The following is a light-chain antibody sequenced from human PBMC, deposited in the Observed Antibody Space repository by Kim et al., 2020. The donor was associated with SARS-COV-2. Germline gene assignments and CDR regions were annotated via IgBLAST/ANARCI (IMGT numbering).Light chain of an antibody. J-gene: IGLJ3*02. CDR2: DVT. CDR3: CSYAGSYTWV. V-gene: IGLV2-11*01. Sequence: QSALTQPRSVSGSPGQSVTISCTGTSSDVGAYNYLSWFQQHPGEAPKLIIYDVTKRFSGVPDRFSGSKSGNTASLTISGLQAEDEADYYCCSYAGSYTWVFGGGTQLTVL. CDR1: SSDVGAYNY.